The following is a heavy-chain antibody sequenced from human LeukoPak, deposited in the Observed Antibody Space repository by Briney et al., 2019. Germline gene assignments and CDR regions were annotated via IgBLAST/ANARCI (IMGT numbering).Heavy chain of an antibody. Sequence: SETLSLTCSVSGDSITRYYWTWVRQPPGKGLEWIGYSYYRGSSNYNPSLRSRATISVDPSKTQFSLHLNSVTAADTAVYYCAWLLPDLRYDTSGRYTRSFDVWGQGTLVTVSS. D-gene: IGHD3-22*01. V-gene: IGHV4-59*08. J-gene: IGHJ3*01. CDR3: AWLLPDLRYDTSGRYTRSFDV. CDR2: SYYRGSS. CDR1: GDSITRYY.